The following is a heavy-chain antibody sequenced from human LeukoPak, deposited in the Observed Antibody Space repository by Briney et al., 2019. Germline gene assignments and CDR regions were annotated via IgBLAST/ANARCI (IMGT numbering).Heavy chain of an antibody. CDR2: ISSSSSTI. J-gene: IGHJ4*02. D-gene: IGHD4-17*01. V-gene: IGHV3-48*02. CDR3: ARQTTVTLRVIDY. Sequence: GGSLRFSCAASGFTFSTYSMNWVRQAPGKGLEWVSYISSSSSTIYYADSVKGRFTISRDSAKNSLYLQMNSLRDEDTAVYYCARQTTVTLRVIDYWGQGTLVIVSS. CDR1: GFTFSTYS.